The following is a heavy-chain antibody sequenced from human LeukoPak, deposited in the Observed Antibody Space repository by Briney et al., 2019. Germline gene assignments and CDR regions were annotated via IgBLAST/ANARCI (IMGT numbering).Heavy chain of an antibody. J-gene: IGHJ4*02. CDR1: GGSISSSNYY. CDR3: ARRDSSIVAALNY. V-gene: IGHV4-39*07. CDR2: IYYSGTT. D-gene: IGHD6-6*01. Sequence: SETLSLTCTVSGGSISSSNYYWGWIRQPPGKGLEWIGSIYYSGTTYYNPSLKSRVTISVDKSKNQFSLKLSSVTAADTAVYYCARRDSSIVAALNYWGQGTLVTVSS.